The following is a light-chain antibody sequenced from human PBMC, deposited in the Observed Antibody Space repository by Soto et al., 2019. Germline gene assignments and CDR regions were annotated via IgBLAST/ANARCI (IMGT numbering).Light chain of an antibody. CDR2: DVS. CDR3: QHTTDFT. Sequence: DIQMTQSPSSLSASVGDRVTITCRASQSIRSYLNWYQKKPGKAPKLLIYDVSNLERGVPPRFSGSTSGAESTLTITGLQPDDLGAYYCQHTTDFTFGQGTKVDIK. V-gene: IGKV1-39*01. CDR1: QSIRSY. J-gene: IGKJ2*01.